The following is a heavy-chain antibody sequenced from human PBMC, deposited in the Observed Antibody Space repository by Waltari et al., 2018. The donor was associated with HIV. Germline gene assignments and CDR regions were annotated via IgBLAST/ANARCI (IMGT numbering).Heavy chain of an antibody. D-gene: IGHD3-22*01. CDR3: ANMGGYYYDSSGYYYDFDY. J-gene: IGHJ4*02. V-gene: IGHV3-48*01. Sequence: EVQLVESGGGLVQPGGSLRLSCAASGFTFSSYSMNWVRQAPGKGLEWFSYISSSISTIYYADSGNGRFTISRDNAKNSLYLQMNSLRAEDTAVYYCANMGGYYYDSSGYYYDFDYWGQGTLVTVSS. CDR2: ISSSISTI. CDR1: GFTFSSYS.